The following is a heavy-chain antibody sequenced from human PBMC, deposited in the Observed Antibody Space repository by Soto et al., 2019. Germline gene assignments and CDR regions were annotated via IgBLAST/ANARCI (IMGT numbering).Heavy chain of an antibody. CDR2: IYYSGST. Sequence: PSETLSLTCTVSGGSISSGGYYWSWIRQHPGKGLEWIGYIYYSGSTYYNPSLKSRVTISVDTSKNQFSLKLSSVTAADTAVYYCARGLEDIVVVPAALRRMGGWFDPWGQGTLVTVSS. D-gene: IGHD2-2*01. J-gene: IGHJ5*02. V-gene: IGHV4-31*03. CDR3: ARGLEDIVVVPAALRRMGGWFDP. CDR1: GGSISSGGYY.